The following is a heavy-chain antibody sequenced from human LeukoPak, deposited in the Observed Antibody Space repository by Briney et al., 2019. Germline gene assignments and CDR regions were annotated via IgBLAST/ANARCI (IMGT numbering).Heavy chain of an antibody. CDR3: ARANDY. J-gene: IGHJ4*02. Sequence: SGTLSLTCAVYGGSFSGYYWSWIRQPPGKGLEWIGEINHSGSTNYNPSLKSRVTISVDTSKNQFSLKLSSVTAADTAVYYCARANDYWGQGTLVTVSS. V-gene: IGHV4-34*01. CDR2: INHSGST. CDR1: GGSFSGYY.